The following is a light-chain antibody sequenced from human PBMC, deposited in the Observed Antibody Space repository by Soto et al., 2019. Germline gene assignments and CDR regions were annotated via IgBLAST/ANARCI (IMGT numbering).Light chain of an antibody. CDR3: QQYNNWPPDRT. CDR2: GAS. J-gene: IGKJ1*01. CDR1: QSVGSN. Sequence: EIVMTQSPATLSVSPGERATLSCRASQSVGSNLAWYEQNPGQAPRLLIYGASTRATGIPARFSGSGSGTEFTLTISSLPSEDFAIYFCQQYNNWPPDRTFGQGTKVEIK. V-gene: IGKV3-15*01.